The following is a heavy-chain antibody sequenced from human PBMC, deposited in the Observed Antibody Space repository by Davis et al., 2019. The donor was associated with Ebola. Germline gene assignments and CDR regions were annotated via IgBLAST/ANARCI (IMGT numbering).Heavy chain of an antibody. CDR2: INGEGSKK. CDR1: GFIFSGNW. D-gene: IGHD3-10*01. V-gene: IGHV3-7*01. Sequence: GESLKISCAASGFIFSGNWMTWVRQAPGKGLEWVANINGEGSKKNYVDSAVGRFSLSRDNAKTSVYLQINILRVEDTAVYYCVRDGDKVNDFDSWGQGTLITVSS. CDR3: VRDGDKVNDFDS. J-gene: IGHJ4*02.